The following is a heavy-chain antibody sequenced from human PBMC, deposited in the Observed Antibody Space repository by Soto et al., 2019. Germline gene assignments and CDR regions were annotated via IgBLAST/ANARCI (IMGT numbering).Heavy chain of an antibody. D-gene: IGHD4-17*01. CDR3: VNDYQAGDYGVPNFSFAGLVV. CDR2: ISYSSGSK. Sequence: EVQLLESGGGLGQPGGSLRLSCEASGFTFSDYAMGWVRQAPGKGLEWVSTISYSSGSKYYADSVRGRFAVSIDNSKNTLYRQMNSLRAADTALYYCVNDYQAGDYGVPNFSFAGLVVWGQGTTVTVSS. CDR1: GFTFSDYA. J-gene: IGHJ6*02. V-gene: IGHV3-23*01.